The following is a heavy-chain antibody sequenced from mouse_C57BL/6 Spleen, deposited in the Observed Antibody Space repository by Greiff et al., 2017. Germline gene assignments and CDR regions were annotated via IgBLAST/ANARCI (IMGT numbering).Heavy chain of an antibody. CDR1: GFTFSSYA. Sequence: EVKLVESGEGLVKPGGSLKLSFAASGFTFSSYAMSWVRQTPEKRLGGFAYSSSGGDYMYYADTVKGRFTSSRDNARNTLYLQMSSLKSEDTAMYYCTRDMDGSFAYWGQGTLVTVSA. J-gene: IGHJ3*01. CDR2: SSSGGDYM. V-gene: IGHV5-9-1*02. CDR3: TRDMDGSFAY. D-gene: IGHD2-3*01.